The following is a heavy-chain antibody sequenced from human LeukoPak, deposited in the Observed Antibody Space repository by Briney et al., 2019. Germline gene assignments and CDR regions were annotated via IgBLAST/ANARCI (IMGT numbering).Heavy chain of an antibody. CDR2: VNSDGSST. J-gene: IGHJ6*03. V-gene: IGHV3-74*01. CDR3: ARVATEYTQWLESYYYYYMDV. D-gene: IGHD5-12*01. Sequence: GGSLRLSCAASGFTFSRYWMHWVGQAPGKGLVWVSRVNSDGSSTSYAHSVKARFTIHRDNVKDKLYLQMNSLRAEDTAVYYCARVATEYTQWLESYYYYYMDVWGKGTPVTVSS. CDR1: GFTFSRYW.